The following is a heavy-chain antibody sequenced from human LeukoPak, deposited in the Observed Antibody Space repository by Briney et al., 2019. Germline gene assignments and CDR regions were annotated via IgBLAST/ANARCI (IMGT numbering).Heavy chain of an antibody. D-gene: IGHD6-6*01. CDR2: FDPEGGDT. CDR3: ATDAEYRIAARKLDY. J-gene: IGHJ4*02. V-gene: IGHV1-69-2*01. Sequence: ASVKVSCKTSGYIFTNNYMTWVRQAPGKGLEWMGRFDPEGGDTLYAEKFQGRVTITADTSTATSYMEVSSLTSEDTAVYYCATDAEYRIAARKLDYWGQGTLVTVSA. CDR1: GYIFTNNY.